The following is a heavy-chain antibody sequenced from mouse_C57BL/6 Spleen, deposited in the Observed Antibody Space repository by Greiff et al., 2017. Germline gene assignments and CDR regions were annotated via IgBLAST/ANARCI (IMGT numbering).Heavy chain of an antibody. J-gene: IGHJ2*01. Sequence: QVQLKESGAELVKPGASVKMSCKASGYTFTSYWITWVKQRPGQGLEWIGDIYPGSGSTNYNEKFKSKATLTVDTSSSTAYMQLSSLTSEDSAVYYCAPYDYDYWGQGTTLTVSS. CDR2: IYPGSGST. CDR3: APYDYDY. D-gene: IGHD2-4*01. V-gene: IGHV1-55*01. CDR1: GYTFTSYW.